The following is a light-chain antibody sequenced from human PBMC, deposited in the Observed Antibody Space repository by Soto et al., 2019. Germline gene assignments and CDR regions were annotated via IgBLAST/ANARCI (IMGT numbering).Light chain of an antibody. Sequence: EIIMTQSPATLSVSPGEGATLSCRTSHSISTNLAWYQHKRGQSPRLLVYGASTRATGVPARFSGSGAGAEFPLSISCLQSEDFAGYYCQQYNSGPTFGGGTKVEIK. CDR1: HSISTN. V-gene: IGKV3-15*01. CDR3: QQYNSGPT. CDR2: GAS. J-gene: IGKJ4*01.